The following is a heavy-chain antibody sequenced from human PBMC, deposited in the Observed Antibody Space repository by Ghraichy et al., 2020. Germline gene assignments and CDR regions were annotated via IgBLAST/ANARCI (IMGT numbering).Heavy chain of an antibody. J-gene: IGHJ4*02. D-gene: IGHD3-22*01. CDR1: GGSFSGYY. CDR2: INHSGST. V-gene: IGHV4-34*01. CDR3: ATEGYYDSSGYYWGYFDY. Sequence: PETLSLTCAVYGGSFSGYYWSWIRQPPGKGLEWIGEINHSGSTNYNPSLKSRVTISVDTSKNQFSLKLSSVTAADTAVYYCATEGYYDSSGYYWGYFDYWGQGTLVTVSS.